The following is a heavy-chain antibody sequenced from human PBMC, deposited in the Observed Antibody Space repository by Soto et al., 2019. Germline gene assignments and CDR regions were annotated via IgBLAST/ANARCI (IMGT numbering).Heavy chain of an antibody. V-gene: IGHV3-21*01. CDR3: ARYDSSGYYWPYYYYGMDV. CDR2: ISSSSSYI. J-gene: IGHJ6*02. CDR1: GFTFSTYS. D-gene: IGHD3-22*01. Sequence: EVQLVESGGGLVKPGGSLRLSCAASGFTFSTYSMNWVRQAPGKGLEWVSSISSSSSYIYYADSVKGRFTISRDNAKNSLYLHMNSLRSEDTAVYYCARYDSSGYYWPYYYYGMDVWGQGTTVTVSS.